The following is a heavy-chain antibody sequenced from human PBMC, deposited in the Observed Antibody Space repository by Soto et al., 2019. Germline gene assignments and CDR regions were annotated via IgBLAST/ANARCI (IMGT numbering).Heavy chain of an antibody. D-gene: IGHD2-2*02. CDR2: IKEDGSLK. J-gene: IGHJ4*02. CDR1: GFYITNYW. Sequence: DVQLVESGGGLVQPGGSLRLSCAASGFYITNYWMTWVHQAPGKGPEWVANIKEDGSLKFYVDSVRGRFTISRDNAKNSVYLGMSRLRAEDTAVYYCVRDLYTAHWHTAGEDYWGQGTLVTVSS. CDR3: VRDLYTAHWHTAGEDY. V-gene: IGHV3-7*01.